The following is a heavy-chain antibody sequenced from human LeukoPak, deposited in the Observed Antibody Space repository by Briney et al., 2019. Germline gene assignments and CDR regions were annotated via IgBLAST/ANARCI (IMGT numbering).Heavy chain of an antibody. CDR3: ARDRPNYYGSDGHYYRRNGDY. J-gene: IGHJ4*02. D-gene: IGHD3-22*01. CDR1: GFTFSIYA. V-gene: IGHV3-23*01. CDR2: ITSRGEST. Sequence: GGSLRLSCAASGFTFSIYAMSWVRQAPGKGLQWVSSITSRGESTWYVDSVKGRFTITRDNSENTLYLQMHSLRAEDTAVYYCARDRPNYYGSDGHYYRRNGDYWGRGTLVSVSS.